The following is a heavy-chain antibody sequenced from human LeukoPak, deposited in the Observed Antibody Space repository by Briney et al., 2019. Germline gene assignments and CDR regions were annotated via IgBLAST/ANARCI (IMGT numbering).Heavy chain of an antibody. Sequence: GASVKVSCKASGYTFTSYDINWVRQATGQGLEWMGWMNPNSGNTGYAQKFQGRVTMTRDTSISTAYMELSRLRSDDTAVYYCARAVTGDVVDYWGQGTLVTVSS. D-gene: IGHD7-27*01. V-gene: IGHV1-8*01. CDR2: MNPNSGNT. CDR3: ARAVTGDVVDY. CDR1: GYTFTSYD. J-gene: IGHJ4*02.